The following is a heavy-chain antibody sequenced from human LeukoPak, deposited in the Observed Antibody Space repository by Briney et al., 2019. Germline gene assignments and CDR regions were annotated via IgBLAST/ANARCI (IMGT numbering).Heavy chain of an antibody. V-gene: IGHV4-61*02. J-gene: IGHJ4*02. CDR2: IYTSGST. CDR3: ARRRVRGVIISLIDY. CDR1: GGSISSGSYY. Sequence: PSETLSLTCTVSGGSISSGSYYWSWIWQPAGKGLEWIGRIYTSGSTNYNPSLKSRFTISVDTTKNQFSLKLSSVTAADTAVYYCARRRVRGVIISLIDYWGQGTLVTVSS. D-gene: IGHD3-10*01.